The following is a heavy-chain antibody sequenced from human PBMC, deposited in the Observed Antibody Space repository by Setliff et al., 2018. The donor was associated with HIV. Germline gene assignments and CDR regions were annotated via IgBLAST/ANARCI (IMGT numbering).Heavy chain of an antibody. Sequence: ASVKVSCKASGYNFSSNGISWVRQAPGQGLEWMGWISSYNGNTKYAQKVQDSVTMTKDTSTSTAYMELRSLRSDDTAVYYCARVSRSGWFFDWWGQGSLVTVSS. D-gene: IGHD6-19*01. CDR2: ISSYNGNT. CDR1: GYNFSSNG. J-gene: IGHJ4*02. V-gene: IGHV1-18*01. CDR3: ARVSRSGWFFDW.